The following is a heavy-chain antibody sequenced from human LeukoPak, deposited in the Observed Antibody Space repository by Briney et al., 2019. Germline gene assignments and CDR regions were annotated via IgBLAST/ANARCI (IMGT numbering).Heavy chain of an antibody. V-gene: IGHV4-34*01. D-gene: IGHD6-13*01. CDR1: GGSFSGYY. J-gene: IGHJ5*02. CDR3: ARGSWYDPNWFDP. CDR2: TNHSGST. Sequence: SETLSLTCAVYGGSFSGYYWSWIRQPPGKGLEWIGETNHSGSTNYNPSLKSRVTISVDTSKNQFPLKLSSVTAADTAVYYCARGSWYDPNWFDPWGQGTLVTVSS.